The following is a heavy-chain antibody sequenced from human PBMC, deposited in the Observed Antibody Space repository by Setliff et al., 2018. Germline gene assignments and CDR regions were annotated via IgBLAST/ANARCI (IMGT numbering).Heavy chain of an antibody. V-gene: IGHV3-21*01. CDR3: ARVASRSGQNDAFDI. CDR1: GFTFRSYT. CDR2: ISTSSYP. D-gene: IGHD3-3*01. J-gene: IGHJ3*02. Sequence: PGGSLRLSCAASGFTFRSYTMNWVRQAPGKGLEWVSSISTSSYPYYADSVKGRFTISRDNAKTSVNLQMNSLRAEDTAVYYCARVASRSGQNDAFDIWGQGTMVTVSS.